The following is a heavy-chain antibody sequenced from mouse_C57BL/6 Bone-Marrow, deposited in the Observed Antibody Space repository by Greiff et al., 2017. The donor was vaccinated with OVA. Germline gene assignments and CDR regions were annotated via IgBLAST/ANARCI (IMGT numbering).Heavy chain of an antibody. CDR3: ARGNFGSSFYAMDY. V-gene: IGHV14-3*01. Sequence: VQLQQSVAELVRPGASVKLSCTASGFNIKNTYMHWVKQRPEQGLEWIGRIDPANDNTKYAPKFQGKATMTADTSSKTADLQLSSLSSEDTAVYCCARGNFGSSFYAMDYWGQGTQSPSPQ. CDR1: GFNIKNTY. CDR2: IDPANDNT. D-gene: IGHD1-1*01. J-gene: IGHJ4*01.